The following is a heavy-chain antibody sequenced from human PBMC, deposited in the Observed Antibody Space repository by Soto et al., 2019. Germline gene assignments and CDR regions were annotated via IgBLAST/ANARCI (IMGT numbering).Heavy chain of an antibody. Sequence: QITLKESGPTLGKPTQTLTLTCTFSGFSLSTIGWGVGWIRQPPEKALEGLALIYWDDDKRYSPSLKSRLTITKDTSKNQVVLTMTNVDPVDTATYYCAHSKDYSSRWYTLDFDYWGQGTLVTVSS. D-gene: IGHD6-13*01. CDR3: AHSKDYSSRWYTLDFDY. V-gene: IGHV2-5*02. CDR1: GFSLSTIGWG. J-gene: IGHJ4*02. CDR2: IYWDDDK.